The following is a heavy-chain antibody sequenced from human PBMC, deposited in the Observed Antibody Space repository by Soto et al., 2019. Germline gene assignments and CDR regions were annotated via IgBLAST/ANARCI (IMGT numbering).Heavy chain of an antibody. CDR1: GFTFSNAW. Sequence: PGGSLRLSCAASGFTFSNAWMSWVRQGPAEGLEWGGRIKSKTDGGTTDYAAPVKGRFTISRDDSKNTLYLQMNSLKTEDTAVYYCTTDTETYYYDSSGYSSGYWGQGT. J-gene: IGHJ4*02. CDR3: TTDTETYYYDSSGYSSGY. CDR2: IKSKTDGGTT. D-gene: IGHD3-22*01. V-gene: IGHV3-15*01.